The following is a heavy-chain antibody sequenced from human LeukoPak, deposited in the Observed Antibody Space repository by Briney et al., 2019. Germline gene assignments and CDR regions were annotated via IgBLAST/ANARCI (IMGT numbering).Heavy chain of an antibody. CDR1: GYSFSSDSF. D-gene: IGHD6-6*01. Sequence: PSETLSLTCSVSGYSFSSDSFWGWIRQPPGKGLEWVGTIHEGGRTFYNSSLKSRVTISIDTSKNQFSLEVNSVTAADTGVYDCARAARPTNNWFDPWGQGTLVTVSS. V-gene: IGHV4-38-2*02. J-gene: IGHJ5*02. CDR3: ARAARPTNNWFDP. CDR2: IHEGGRT.